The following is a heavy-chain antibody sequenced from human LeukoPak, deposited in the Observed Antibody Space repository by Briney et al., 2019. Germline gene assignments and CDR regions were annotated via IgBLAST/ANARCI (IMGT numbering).Heavy chain of an antibody. CDR1: GGSFSGYY. Sequence: SETPSLTCAVYGGSFSGYYWSWIRQPPGKGLEWIGEINHSGSTNYNPSLKSRVTISVDTSKNQFSLKLSSVTAADTAVYYCASGHCSSTSCLEGRWFDPWGQETLVTVSS. D-gene: IGHD2-2*01. CDR3: ASGHCSSTSCLEGRWFDP. CDR2: INHSGST. V-gene: IGHV4-34*01. J-gene: IGHJ5*02.